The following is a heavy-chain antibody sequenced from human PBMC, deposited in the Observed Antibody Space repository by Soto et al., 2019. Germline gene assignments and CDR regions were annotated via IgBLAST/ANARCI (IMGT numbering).Heavy chain of an antibody. D-gene: IGHD3-10*01. CDR1: GYTFTSYA. J-gene: IGHJ6*02. CDR3: ARATGSYYDYYYYGMDV. CDR2: INAGNGNT. Sequence: ASVKVSCKASGYTFTSYAIHWVRQAPGQRLEWMGWINAGNGNTKYSQKFQGRVTITRDTSASTAYMELSSLRSEDTAVYYCARATGSYYDYYYYGMDVWGQGTTVTVSS. V-gene: IGHV1-3*01.